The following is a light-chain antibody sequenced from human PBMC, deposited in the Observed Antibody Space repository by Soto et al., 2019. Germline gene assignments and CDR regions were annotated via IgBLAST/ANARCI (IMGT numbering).Light chain of an antibody. Sequence: SAVSQLASVSGSPGQSITISCTGTSSDVGSYNLVSWYQQHPGKAPKLMIYEVSKRPSGVSNRFSGSKSGNTASLTISGLQAEDEADYYCCSYAGSSTFFYVFGTGTKVTVL. V-gene: IGLV2-23*02. CDR3: CSYAGSSTFFYV. CDR1: SSDVGSYNL. J-gene: IGLJ1*01. CDR2: EVS.